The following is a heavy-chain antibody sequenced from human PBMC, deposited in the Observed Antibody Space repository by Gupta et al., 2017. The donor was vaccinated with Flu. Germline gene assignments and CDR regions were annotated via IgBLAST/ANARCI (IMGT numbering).Heavy chain of an antibody. CDR2: ISGSGDKT. D-gene: IGHD3-22*01. J-gene: IGHJ4*02. V-gene: IGHV3-23*01. Sequence: EVQLLESGGGLVQPGGSLRLSCAASGFNFNNYAMTWVRQAPGKGLDWVASISGSGDKTFYADSVKGRFTIFRDNPKNTLYLQLNSLRVEDTAVYYCARNYYYENSAYCHFDHWGQGSLVTVSS. CDR1: GFNFNNYA. CDR3: ARNYYYENSAYCHFDH.